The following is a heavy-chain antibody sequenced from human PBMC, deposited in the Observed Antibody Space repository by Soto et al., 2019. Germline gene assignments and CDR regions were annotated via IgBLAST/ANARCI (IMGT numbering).Heavy chain of an antibody. CDR3: ARVKDVVVLTGYYYYMDV. J-gene: IGHJ6*03. CDR2: ISSSSSYI. Sequence: PGGSLRLSCAASGFTFSSYSMNWVRQAPGKGLEWVSSISSSSSYIYYADSVKGRFTISRDNAKNSLYLQMNSLRAEDTAVYYCARVKDVVVLTGYYYYMDVWGKGTTVTVSS. CDR1: GFTFSSYS. V-gene: IGHV3-21*01. D-gene: IGHD2-2*01.